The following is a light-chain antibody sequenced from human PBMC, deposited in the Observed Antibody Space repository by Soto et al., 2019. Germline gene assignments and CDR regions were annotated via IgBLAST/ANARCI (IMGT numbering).Light chain of an antibody. J-gene: IGLJ1*01. Sequence: SALTQPPSAFGTPGQRATISCCGSNSNIGSDIVNCYQLLPGAAPEVLINTTHQRPSGVPERFSGSKSGTSATLGITGFQTGDEADYYCGSRDSSLSAYVFGTGTKVTVL. CDR2: TTH. CDR1: NSNIGSDI. CDR3: GSRDSSLSAYV. V-gene: IGLV1-44*01.